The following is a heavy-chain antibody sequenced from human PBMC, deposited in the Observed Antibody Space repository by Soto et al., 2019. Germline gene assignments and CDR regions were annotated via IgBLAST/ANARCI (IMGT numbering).Heavy chain of an antibody. J-gene: IGHJ6*02. CDR3: ARKGYGDYGGMDV. CDR1: GFIFISYS. D-gene: IGHD4-17*01. CDR2: IRSSSSPK. Sequence: PWGSLRLSCAASGFIFISYSINLFRQSPLKGLEWVSYIRSSSSPKYYADSVKGRFTISRDNANNSLYLQMNSLRAEDTAVYYCARKGYGDYGGMDVWGQGATVTVSS. V-gene: IGHV3-48*01.